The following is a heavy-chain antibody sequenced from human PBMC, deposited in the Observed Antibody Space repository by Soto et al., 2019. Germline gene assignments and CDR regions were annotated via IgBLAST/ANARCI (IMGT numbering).Heavy chain of an antibody. V-gene: IGHV3-30-3*01. CDR2: ISYDGSNK. CDR3: ARDLIYYGSGTYPYFDY. D-gene: IGHD3-10*01. J-gene: IGHJ4*02. CDR1: GFTFSIYA. Sequence: GGSLRLSCAASGFTFSIYAMHWVRHAPGKGLEWVAVISYDGSNKYYADSVKGRFTISRDNSKNTLYLQMNSLRAEDTAVYYCARDLIYYGSGTYPYFDYWGQGTLVTVSS.